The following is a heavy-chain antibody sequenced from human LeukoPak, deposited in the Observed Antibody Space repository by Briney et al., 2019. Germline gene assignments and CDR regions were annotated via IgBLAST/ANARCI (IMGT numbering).Heavy chain of an antibody. CDR1: GYTLTELS. D-gene: IGHD5-18*01. J-gene: IGHJ6*03. CDR2: FDPEDGET. CDR3: ARNVDTAMVTLYYYMDV. Sequence: ASVKVSCKVSGYTLTELSMHWVRQAPGKGLEWMGGFDPEDGETIYAQKFQGRVTMTEDTSTDTAYMELSSLRSEDTAVYYCARNVDTAMVTLYYYMDVSGKRTTVTVSS. V-gene: IGHV1-24*01.